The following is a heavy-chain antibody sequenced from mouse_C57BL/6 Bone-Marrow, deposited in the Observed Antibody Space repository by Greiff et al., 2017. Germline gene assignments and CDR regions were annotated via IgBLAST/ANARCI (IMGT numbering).Heavy chain of an antibody. CDR2: ISSGGSCT. CDR3: ARRYGSSYWYFDV. D-gene: IGHD1-1*01. CDR1: GFTFSSYG. V-gene: IGHV5-6*02. J-gene: IGHJ1*03. Sequence: EVKLMESGGDLVKPGGSLKLSCAASGFTFSSYGMSWVRQTPDTGLEWVANISSGGSCTYYPDSLKGRFTISRDNAKNTQYLQMSSLKSEDTAMYYCARRYGSSYWYFDVWGTGTTVTVSS.